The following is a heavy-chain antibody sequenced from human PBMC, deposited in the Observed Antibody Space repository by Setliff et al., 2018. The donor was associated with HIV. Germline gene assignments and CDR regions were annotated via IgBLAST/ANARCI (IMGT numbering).Heavy chain of an antibody. V-gene: IGHV4-59*01. CDR3: ARFQAWQLGRRGGYYYYMDV. CDR2: IYYSGSV. CDR1: SGSSGSISSYY. J-gene: IGHJ6*03. D-gene: IGHD1-1*01. Sequence: SETLSLTCTVSSGSSGSISSYYWSWIRQPPGKGLEWIGYIYYSGSVNYNPSLKSRVTISVDMSRNQFSLVLSSVTAADTAVYYCARFQAWQLGRRGGYYYYMDVWGKGTTVTVSS.